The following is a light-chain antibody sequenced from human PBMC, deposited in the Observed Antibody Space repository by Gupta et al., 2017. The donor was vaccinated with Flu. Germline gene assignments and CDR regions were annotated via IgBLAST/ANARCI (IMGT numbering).Light chain of an antibody. J-gene: IGKJ1*01. Sequence: RPGKAPKLLIYGISTLHNGVPSRFSGSGYGTDFTLTTTSLQPEDFATYYCQQTSSAPRTFGQGTKVEIK. CDR2: GIS. CDR3: QQTSSAPRT. V-gene: IGKV1-39*01.